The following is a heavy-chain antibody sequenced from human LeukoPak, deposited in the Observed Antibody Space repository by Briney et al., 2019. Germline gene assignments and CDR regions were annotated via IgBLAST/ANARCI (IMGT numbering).Heavy chain of an antibody. V-gene: IGHV4-34*01. J-gene: IGHJ6*02. D-gene: IGHD4-4*01. CDR2: INHSGST. CDR1: GGSFSGYY. CDR3: ARGLDTVTTFYYYYGMDV. Sequence: SETLSLTCAVYGGSFSGYYWSWIRQPPGKGLEWIGEINHSGSTNYNPSLKSRVTISVDTSKNQFSLKLSSVTAADTAVYYCARGLDTVTTFYYYYGMDVWGQGTTVTVSS.